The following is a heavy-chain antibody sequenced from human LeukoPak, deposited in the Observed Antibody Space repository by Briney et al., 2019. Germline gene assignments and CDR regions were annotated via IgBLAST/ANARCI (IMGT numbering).Heavy chain of an antibody. CDR2: ISGSGGST. CDR1: GFTFSSYA. CDR3: ATYVLQQLVVYYFDY. D-gene: IGHD6-13*01. J-gene: IGHJ4*02. Sequence: GGSLRLSCAASGFTFSSYAMSWIRQAPGKGLEWVSGISGSGGSTYYADSVKGRFTISRDNSKNTLYLQMNSLRAEDTAVYYCATYVLQQLVVYYFDYWGQGTLVTVSS. V-gene: IGHV3-23*01.